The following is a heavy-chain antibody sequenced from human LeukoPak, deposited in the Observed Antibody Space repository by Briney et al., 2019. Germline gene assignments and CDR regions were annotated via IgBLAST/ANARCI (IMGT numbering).Heavy chain of an antibody. CDR2: IHYKRNT. CDR1: GGSISGYY. D-gene: IGHD3-22*01. CDR3: ARDTYYYENSDDYDDAFDI. J-gene: IGHJ3*02. V-gene: IGHV4-59*01. Sequence: PSETLSLTCTVSGGSISGYYWSWIRQPPGKGLEWIGHIHYKRNTNHNASLKSRVSMLLDTSKNQISLRLSSVTAADTAVYHCARDTYYYENSDDYDDAFDIWGQGTRVTVSS.